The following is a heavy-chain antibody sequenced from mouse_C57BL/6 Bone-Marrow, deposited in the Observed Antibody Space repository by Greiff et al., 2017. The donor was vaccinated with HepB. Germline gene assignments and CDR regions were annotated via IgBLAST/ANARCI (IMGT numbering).Heavy chain of an antibody. CDR2: IDPSDSYT. Sequence: QVQLQQPGAELVRPGPSVKLSCKASGYTFTSYWMHWVKQRPGQGLEWIGVIDPSDSYTNYNQKFKGKATLTVDTSSSTAYMQRSSLTSEDSAVYYCASHYGRNYWGQGTTRTVSS. CDR3: ASHYGRNY. CDR1: GYTFTSYW. V-gene: IGHV1-59*01. D-gene: IGHD1-1*01. J-gene: IGHJ2*01.